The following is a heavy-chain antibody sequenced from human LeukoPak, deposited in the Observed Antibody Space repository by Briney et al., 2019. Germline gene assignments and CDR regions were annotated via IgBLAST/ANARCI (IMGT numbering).Heavy chain of an antibody. D-gene: IGHD3-10*02. CDR3: AKQSYARSLGE. J-gene: IGHJ4*02. CDR2: TNSGGTTT. CDR1: GFPFSDFF. Sequence: PGGSLRLSCATSGFPFSDFFMTWVRQAPGKGLEWISTTNSGGTTTYYAESVRGRFTISRDNFKNALYLQMSSLRVEDTAIYYCAKQSYARSLGEGGPGTLVTVSS. V-gene: IGHV3-23*01.